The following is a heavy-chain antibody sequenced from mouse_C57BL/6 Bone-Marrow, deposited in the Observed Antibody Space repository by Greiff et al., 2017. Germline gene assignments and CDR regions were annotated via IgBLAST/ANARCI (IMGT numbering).Heavy chain of an antibody. CDR3: ARWLPFAY. J-gene: IGHJ3*01. D-gene: IGHD2-2*01. Sequence: EVQLQQSGPELVKPGASVKISCKASGYTFTDYYMNWVKQSHGKSLELIGDINPNNGGTSYNQKFKGKAILTVHKSSSTAYMELRSLTSEDSAVYYCARWLPFAYWGQGTRVTVSA. CDR2: INPNNGGT. CDR1: GYTFTDYY. V-gene: IGHV1-26*01.